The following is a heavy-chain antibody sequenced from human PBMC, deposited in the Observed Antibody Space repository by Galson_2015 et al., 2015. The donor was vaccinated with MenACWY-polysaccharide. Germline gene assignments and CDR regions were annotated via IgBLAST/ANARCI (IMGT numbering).Heavy chain of an antibody. CDR3: ARTEAGDFRLDY. D-gene: IGHD6-19*01. Sequence: FSNYAMHWVRQAPGQRLEWLGWINGGDGKSKYSQNFQDRITITRDTSASTVSMELSSLRSEDTAVYYCARTEAGDFRLDYWGQGTLVTVSS. V-gene: IGHV1-3*01. J-gene: IGHJ4*02. CDR1: FSNYA. CDR2: INGGDGKS.